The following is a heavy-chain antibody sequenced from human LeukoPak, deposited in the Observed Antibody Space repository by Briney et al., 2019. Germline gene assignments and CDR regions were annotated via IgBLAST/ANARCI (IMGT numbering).Heavy chain of an antibody. J-gene: IGHJ6*02. CDR3: ARDTVTFRNAAAREDYYGMDV. CDR2: INPNSGGT. D-gene: IGHD6-13*01. Sequence: ASVKVSCKASGYTFTGYYMHWVRQAPGQGLEWMGWINPNSGGTNYAQKFQGWVTMTRDTSISTAYMELSRLRSDDTAVYYCARDTVTFRNAAAREDYYGMDVWGQGTTVTVSS. V-gene: IGHV1-2*04. CDR1: GYTFTGYY.